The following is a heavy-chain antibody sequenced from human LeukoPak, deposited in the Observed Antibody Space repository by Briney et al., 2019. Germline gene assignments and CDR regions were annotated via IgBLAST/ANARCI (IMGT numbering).Heavy chain of an antibody. V-gene: IGHV4-59*04. CDR2: ISYSGST. CDR3: ARSVLRGAYYGSYFCYMDV. D-gene: IGHD3-10*01. Sequence: GSLRLSCTASGFTFSTSSMNWVRQAPGKGLEWIGSISYSGSTYYNPSLKSRVTISVDTSKNQFSLKLSSVTAADTAVYYCARSVLRGAYYGSYFCYMDVWGKGTTVTVSS. J-gene: IGHJ6*03. CDR1: GFTFSTSS.